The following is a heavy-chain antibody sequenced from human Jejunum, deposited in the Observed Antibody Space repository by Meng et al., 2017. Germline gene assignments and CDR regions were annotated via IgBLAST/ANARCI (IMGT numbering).Heavy chain of an antibody. CDR1: GGSINSDGYT. CDR2: IYHTGSS. Sequence: QLQLQQSRSGLVKPSQTLSLSCAFSGGSINSDGYTWSWIRQPPGKGLEWIGYIYHTGSSYYNPSLKSRLTISVDRSENQFSLKLSSVTAADTAVYYCARMDSAFHYFDYWGQGTLVTVSS. V-gene: IGHV4-30-2*01. D-gene: IGHD2-2*03. J-gene: IGHJ4*02. CDR3: ARMDSAFHYFDY.